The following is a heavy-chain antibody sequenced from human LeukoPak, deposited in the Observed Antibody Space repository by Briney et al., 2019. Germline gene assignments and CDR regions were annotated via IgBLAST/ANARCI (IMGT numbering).Heavy chain of an antibody. Sequence: GGSLRLSCSASGFTFSSYAMHWVRQAPGKGLEYVSAISSNGGSTYYADSVKGRFTISRDNSKNTLYLQMSSLRAEDTAVYYCVKGSPWYSGSWLIDYWGQGTLVTVSS. D-gene: IGHD6-13*01. V-gene: IGHV3-64D*06. J-gene: IGHJ4*02. CDR2: ISSNGGST. CDR1: GFTFSSYA. CDR3: VKGSPWYSGSWLIDY.